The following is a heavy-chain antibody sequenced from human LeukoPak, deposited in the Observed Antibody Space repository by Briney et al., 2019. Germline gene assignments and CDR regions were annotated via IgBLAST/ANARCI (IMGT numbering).Heavy chain of an antibody. CDR1: GFTFSSYG. V-gene: IGHV3-30*02. D-gene: IGHD4-17*01. CDR2: IRYDGSNK. J-gene: IGHJ6*03. CDR3: AKDLTLYGYYYYYYMDV. Sequence: GRSLRLSCVASGFTFSSYGMHWVRQAPGKGLEWVAFIRYDGSNKYYADSVKGRFTISRDNSKNTLYLQMNSLRAEDTAVYYCAKDLTLYGYYYYYYMDVWGKGTTVTISS.